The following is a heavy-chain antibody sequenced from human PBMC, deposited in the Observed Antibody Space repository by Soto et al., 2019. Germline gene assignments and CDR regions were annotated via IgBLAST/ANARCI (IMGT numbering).Heavy chain of an antibody. J-gene: IGHJ4*02. CDR2: IIPILGIA. CDR1: GGTFSSYT. Sequence: QVQLMQSGAEVKKPGSSVKVSCKASGGTFSSYTISWVRQAPGQGLEWMGRIIPILGIANYAQKFQSRVTITADKYTSTAYMELSSLRSEDTAVYYCAREGGGEPRPFDYWGQGTLVTVSS. D-gene: IGHD2-21*01. V-gene: IGHV1-69*08. CDR3: AREGGGEPRPFDY.